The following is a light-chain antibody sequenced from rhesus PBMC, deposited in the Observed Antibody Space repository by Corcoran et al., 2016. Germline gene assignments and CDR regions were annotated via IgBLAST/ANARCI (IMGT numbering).Light chain of an antibody. CDR3: LQHSNWPRT. CDR1: QSVSSS. J-gene: IGKJ1*01. Sequence: EIVMTQSPATLSLSPGERATLSCRASQSVSSSLAWYPPKPGPAPRLLIYGASRRATGIPARFRGRGHGTDFSLPISSLEPEDVAVDYGLQHSNWPRTFGQGTKVEIK. V-gene: IGKV3-24*01. CDR2: GAS.